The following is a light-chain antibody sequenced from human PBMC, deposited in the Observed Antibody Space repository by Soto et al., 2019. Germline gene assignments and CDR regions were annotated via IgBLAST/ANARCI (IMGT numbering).Light chain of an antibody. CDR3: SAYTVSRTYV. CDR2: NVY. V-gene: IGLV2-14*03. CDR1: SSDVGAYNF. Sequence: QSVLTQPASVSGSPGQSITISCTGTSSDVGAYNFVSWHQQHPGKAPKLMIYNVYDRPSGISYRFSGSKSGNTASLTISRLQGEDEADYYCSAYTVSRTYVFGTGIKGTVL. J-gene: IGLJ1*01.